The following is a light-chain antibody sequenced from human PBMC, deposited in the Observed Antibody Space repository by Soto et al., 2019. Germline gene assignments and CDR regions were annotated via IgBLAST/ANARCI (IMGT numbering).Light chain of an antibody. V-gene: IGKV3-20*01. CDR2: DTS. Sequence: EIVLTQSPGTLSLSPGERATLSCRASQSVSSSSLAWYQQKPGQAPGLLLYDTSTRATGIPDRFGGSGSGTDFTLTISRLEPEDFAVYYCQQYGSFPYTFGQGTKLEI. CDR1: QSVSSSS. CDR3: QQYGSFPYT. J-gene: IGKJ2*01.